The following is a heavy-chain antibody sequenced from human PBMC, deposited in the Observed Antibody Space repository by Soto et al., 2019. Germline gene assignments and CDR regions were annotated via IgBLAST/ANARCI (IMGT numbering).Heavy chain of an antibody. J-gene: IGHJ6*02. CDR1: GGSFSGYY. Sequence: SETLSLTCAVYGGSFSGYYWSWIRQPPGKGLEKIGEINHSGSTNYNPSLKSRVTISVDTSKNQFSLKLRSVTAADTVFFYCARGQRIQPYSYPVMDVWGQGTTVTVSS. CDR3: ARGQRIQPYSYPVMDV. D-gene: IGHD2-15*01. CDR2: INHSGST. V-gene: IGHV4-34*01.